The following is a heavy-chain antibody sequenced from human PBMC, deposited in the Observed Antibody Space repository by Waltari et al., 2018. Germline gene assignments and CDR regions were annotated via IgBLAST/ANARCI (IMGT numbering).Heavy chain of an antibody. CDR1: PFGFSSYC. V-gene: IGHV3-30*19. D-gene: IGHD5-18*01. CDR2: ISNDGNKK. J-gene: IGHJ4*02. CDR3: AKDNTAMVKGVFAS. Sequence: QVQLVESGGGVVQPGTSLRISWAAAPFGFSSYCMHWVRQAPGKGLGWVAVISNDGNKKYPAASVKGRFTVSRDNSENTLYLEMSSLRPEDTALYYCAKDNTAMVKGVFASWGQGTLVTVSS.